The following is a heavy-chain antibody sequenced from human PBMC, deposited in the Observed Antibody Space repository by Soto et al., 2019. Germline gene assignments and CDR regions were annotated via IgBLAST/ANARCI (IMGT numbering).Heavy chain of an antibody. J-gene: IGHJ5*02. CDR2: ISYDGSNK. Sequence: GSLRLSCAASGFTFSSYGMHWVRQAPGKGLEWVAVISYDGSNKYYADSVKGRFTISRDNSKNTLYLQMNSLRAEDTAVYYCAKDRRGYSYGPLGPWGQGTLVTVSS. V-gene: IGHV3-30*18. D-gene: IGHD5-18*01. CDR3: AKDRRGYSYGPLGP. CDR1: GFTFSSYG.